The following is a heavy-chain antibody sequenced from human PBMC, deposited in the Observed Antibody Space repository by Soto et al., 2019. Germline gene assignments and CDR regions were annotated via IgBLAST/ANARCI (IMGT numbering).Heavy chain of an antibody. V-gene: IGHV3-30*18. Sequence: SLRLSCAASGFTFSSYGMHWVRQAPGKGLEWVAVISYDGSNKYYADSVKGRFTISRDNSKNTLYLQMNSLRAEDTAVYYCAKSSGGALEWLLGTYYFDYWGQGTLVTVSS. CDR1: GFTFSSYG. CDR3: AKSSGGALEWLLGTYYFDY. D-gene: IGHD3-3*01. J-gene: IGHJ4*02. CDR2: ISYDGSNK.